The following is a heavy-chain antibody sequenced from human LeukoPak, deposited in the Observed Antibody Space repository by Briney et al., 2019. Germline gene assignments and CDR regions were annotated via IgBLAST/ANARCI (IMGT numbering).Heavy chain of an antibody. CDR2: IYNSWTA. Sequence: SETLSLTCTVSGDSVSSGSNYWSWIRQPAGKGLEWIGRIYNSWTANYNPSLKSRVTISVDTSKNQFSLKLSSVTAADTAVYYCARVPRGSTVGTLPYFYYYMDVWGKGTTVIVSS. CDR3: ARVPRGSTVGTLPYFYYYMDV. D-gene: IGHD1-26*01. CDR1: GDSVSSGSNY. V-gene: IGHV4-61*02. J-gene: IGHJ6*03.